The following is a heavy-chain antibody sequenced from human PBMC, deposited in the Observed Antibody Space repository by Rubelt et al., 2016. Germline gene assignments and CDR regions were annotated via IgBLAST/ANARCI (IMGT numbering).Heavy chain of an antibody. CDR3: AREAYSGRYPLIDY. Sequence: QVQLVQSGAEVKKPGASVKVSCKASGYTFTTYGINWVRQAPGQGLEWMGWISAYTGNTNHAQKVQGRVTMTTDTSTSTAYMELRSLRSDDTAVYYCAREAYSGRYPLIDYWGQGTLVTVSS. D-gene: IGHD1-26*01. CDR2: ISAYTGNT. CDR1: GYTFTTYG. V-gene: IGHV1-18*01. J-gene: IGHJ4*02.